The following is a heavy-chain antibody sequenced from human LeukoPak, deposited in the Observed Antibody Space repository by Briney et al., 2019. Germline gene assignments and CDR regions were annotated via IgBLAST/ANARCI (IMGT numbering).Heavy chain of an antibody. J-gene: IGHJ6*03. V-gene: IGHV1-2*02. D-gene: IGHD2-2*01. CDR2: INPNSGGT. CDR1: GYTFTGYY. CDR3: ARDGTSNQLLSYYYYYYMDV. Sequence: ASVKVSCKASGYTFTGYYMHWVRQAPGQGLEWMGWINPNSGGTNYAQKFQGRVTMTRDTSISTAYMELSRLRSDDTAVYYCARDGTSNQLLSYYYYYYMDVWGKGTTVTVSS.